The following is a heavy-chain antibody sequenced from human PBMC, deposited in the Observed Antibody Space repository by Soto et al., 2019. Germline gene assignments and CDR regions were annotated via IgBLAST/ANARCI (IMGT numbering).Heavy chain of an antibody. CDR1: GGSISSGGYY. J-gene: IGHJ4*02. Sequence: SETLSLTCTVSGGSISSGGYYWSWIRQHPGKGLEWIGYIYYSGSTYYNPSLKSRVTISVDTSKNQFSLKLSSVTAADTAVYYCARTYSGSYYAGPYYFDYWGQGALVTVSS. D-gene: IGHD1-26*01. CDR2: IYYSGST. CDR3: ARTYSGSYYAGPYYFDY. V-gene: IGHV4-31*03.